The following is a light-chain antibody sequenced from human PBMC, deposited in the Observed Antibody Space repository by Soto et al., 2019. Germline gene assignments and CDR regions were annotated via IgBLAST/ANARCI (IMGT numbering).Light chain of an antibody. CDR3: QQDYNLPVT. Sequence: EIVMTQSPATLSLSPGERATLSCRASQSVSSSYLSWYQQKPGQAPRLLIYGASTRATGIPARFSGSGSGTDFPLTISSLQPEDFAVYYCQQDYNLPVTFGQGTKLEIK. CDR1: QSVSSSY. CDR2: GAS. J-gene: IGKJ2*01. V-gene: IGKV3D-7*01.